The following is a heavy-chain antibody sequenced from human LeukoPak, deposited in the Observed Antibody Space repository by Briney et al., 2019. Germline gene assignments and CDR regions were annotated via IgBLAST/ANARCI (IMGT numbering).Heavy chain of an antibody. D-gene: IGHD6-13*01. CDR3: ARAAEAAAFDS. CDR2: ISGNSRYI. Sequence: GGSLRLSCAASGFTFSSYSMTWVRQAPGKGLEWVSAISGNSRYIYYADSMRGRFTISRDNAKNSLYLQMNSLKPEDTAVYYCARAAEAAAFDSWGQGTLVTVSS. J-gene: IGHJ4*02. CDR1: GFTFSSYS. V-gene: IGHV3-21*06.